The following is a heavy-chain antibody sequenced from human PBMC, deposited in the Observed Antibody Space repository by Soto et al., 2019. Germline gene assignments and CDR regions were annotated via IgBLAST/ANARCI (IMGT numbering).Heavy chain of an antibody. J-gene: IGHJ4*02. CDR3: ARAAAAGMGAYYFDY. CDR1: GYTFTSYA. Sequence: GASVKVSCEASGYTFTSYAMHWVRQAPGQRLEWMGWINAGNGNTKYSQKFQGRVTITRDTSASTAYMELSSLRSEDTAVYYCARAAAAGMGAYYFDYWGQGTLVTVSS. D-gene: IGHD6-13*01. CDR2: INAGNGNT. V-gene: IGHV1-3*01.